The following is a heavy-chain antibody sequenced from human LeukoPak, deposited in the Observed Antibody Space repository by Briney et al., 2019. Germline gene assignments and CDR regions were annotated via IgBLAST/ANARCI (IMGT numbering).Heavy chain of an antibody. V-gene: IGHV3-23*01. CDR1: GFTFSSYA. CDR3: AKKTGSYFSFDY. CDR2: ISGSAGST. Sequence: GGSLRLSCAASGFTFSSYAMNWVRQAPGKGLEWVSAISGSAGSTYYADSLKGRFTISRDNSNNTLYLQMNSLRAEDTAVYYCAKKTGSYFSFDYWGQGTLVTVSS. J-gene: IGHJ4*02. D-gene: IGHD1-26*01.